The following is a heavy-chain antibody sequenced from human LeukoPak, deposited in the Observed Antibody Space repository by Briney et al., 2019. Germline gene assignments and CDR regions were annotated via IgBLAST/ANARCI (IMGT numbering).Heavy chain of an antibody. J-gene: IGHJ4*02. CDR3: ARSRPALRRYFDWLLGY. CDR1: GFSFTDYP. Sequence: GGSLRLSCATSGFSFTDYPMNWVRQAPGKGLEWISNIRTTAEGAKYAYYADSVKGRFTISRDNSKNTLYLQMNSLRAEDTAVYYCARSRPALRRYFDWLLGYWGQGTLVTVSS. V-gene: IGHV3-21*05. CDR2: IRTTAEGAKYA. D-gene: IGHD3-9*01.